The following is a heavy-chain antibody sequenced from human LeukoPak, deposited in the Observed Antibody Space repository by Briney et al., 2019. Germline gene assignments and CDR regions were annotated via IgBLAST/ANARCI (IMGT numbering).Heavy chain of an antibody. J-gene: IGHJ4*02. CDR1: GFTFSTYG. D-gene: IGHD5-12*01. Sequence: PGGSLRLSCAASGFTFSTYGMHWVRQAPGKGLGWVAVIWYDGSNKNYADCVKGRFTISRDNSNNTLYLQMNSLRAEDTAVYYCVRALYRWSFSGYENSGPEPDYWGQGTLVTVSS. CDR2: IWYDGSNK. CDR3: VRALYRWSFSGYENSGPEPDY. V-gene: IGHV3-33*01.